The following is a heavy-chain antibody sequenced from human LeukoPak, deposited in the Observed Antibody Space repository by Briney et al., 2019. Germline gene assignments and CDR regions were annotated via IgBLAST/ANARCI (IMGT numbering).Heavy chain of an antibody. Sequence: SETLSLTCTVSGGSISSYYWSWIRQPPGKGLEWIGYIYYSGSTNYNPSLKSRVTISVDTSKNQFSLKLSSVTAADTAVYYCARARGGRWLDAFDIWGQGTMVTVSS. V-gene: IGHV4-59*12. CDR2: IYYSGST. CDR3: ARARGGRWLDAFDI. J-gene: IGHJ3*02. CDR1: GGSISSYY. D-gene: IGHD6-19*01.